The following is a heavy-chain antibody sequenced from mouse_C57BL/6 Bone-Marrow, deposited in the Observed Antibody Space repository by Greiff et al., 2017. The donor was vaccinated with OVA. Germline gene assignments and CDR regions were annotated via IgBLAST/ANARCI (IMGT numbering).Heavy chain of an antibody. D-gene: IGHD1-1*01. J-gene: IGHJ1*03. CDR1: GYTSTSYW. CDR3: ARYYGSSYWYFDV. CDR2: INPSNGGT. Sequence: VQLQQPGTELVKPGASVKLSCKASGYTSTSYWMHWVKQRPGQGLEWIGNINPSNGGTNYNEKFKSKATLTVDKSSSTAYMQLSSLTSEDSAVYYCARYYGSSYWYFDVWGTGTTVTVSS. V-gene: IGHV1-53*01.